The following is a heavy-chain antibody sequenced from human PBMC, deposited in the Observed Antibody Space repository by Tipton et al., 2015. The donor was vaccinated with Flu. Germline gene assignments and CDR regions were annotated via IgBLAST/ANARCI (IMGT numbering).Heavy chain of an antibody. V-gene: IGHV3-9*01. CDR3: ARDISGSYSLEY. CDR1: GFTFDDYT. J-gene: IGHJ4*02. D-gene: IGHD1-26*01. CDR2: ISWNTGNI. Sequence: SLRLSCAASGFTFDDYTLHWVRQAPGKGLEWVSGISWNTGNIGYADSVKGRFTISRDNAKKFLYLQMNSLRAEDTAVYYCARDISGSYSLEYWGQGTLVTVSS.